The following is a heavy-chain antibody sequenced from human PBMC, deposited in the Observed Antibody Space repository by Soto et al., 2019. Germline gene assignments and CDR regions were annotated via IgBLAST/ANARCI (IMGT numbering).Heavy chain of an antibody. D-gene: IGHD6-19*01. CDR1: GGSISSYY. Sequence: SATLSLTCTVSGGSISSYYWSWIRQPPGKGLEWIGYIYYSGSTNYNPSLKSRVTISVDTSKNQFSLKLSSVTAADTAVYYCARVRAVARYEAFDIWGQGTMVTVS. J-gene: IGHJ3*02. CDR3: ARVRAVARYEAFDI. V-gene: IGHV4-59*01. CDR2: IYYSGST.